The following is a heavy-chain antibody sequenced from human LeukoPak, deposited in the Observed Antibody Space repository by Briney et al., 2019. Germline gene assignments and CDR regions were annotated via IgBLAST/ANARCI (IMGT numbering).Heavy chain of an antibody. V-gene: IGHV3-23*01. CDR3: AKEVATNTGYYFDY. CDR2: ISGSGGST. Sequence: GGSLRLSCAASGFTVSSNYMSWVRQAPGKGLEWVSAISGSGGSTYYADSVKGRFTISRDNSKNTLYLQMNSLRAEDTAVYYCAKEVATNTGYYFDYWGQGTLVTVSS. CDR1: GFTVSSNY. J-gene: IGHJ4*02. D-gene: IGHD5-24*01.